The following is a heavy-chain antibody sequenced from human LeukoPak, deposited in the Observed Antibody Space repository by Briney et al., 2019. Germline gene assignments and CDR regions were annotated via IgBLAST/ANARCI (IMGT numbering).Heavy chain of an antibody. J-gene: IGHJ5*02. V-gene: IGHV3-23*01. CDR3: AKGSSGYFADL. CDR2: FSNDGGGT. CDR1: GFIFNNFG. Sequence: GGSLRLSCTASGFIFNNFGLMWVRQAPGKGLEWVSAFSNDGGGTTYADFVKGRFTISRDNSKNTLFLQMNSLRAEDTALYYCAKGSSGYFADLWGQGTLVTVSS. D-gene: IGHD3-22*01.